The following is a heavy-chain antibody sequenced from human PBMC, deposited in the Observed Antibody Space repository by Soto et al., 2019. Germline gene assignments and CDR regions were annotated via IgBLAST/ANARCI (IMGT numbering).Heavy chain of an antibody. CDR2: ISSSSSYI. J-gene: IGHJ6*02. Sequence: EVQLVESGGGLVQPVGSLRLSCAASGFTFSSYSMNWVRKAPGKGLEWVSSISSSSSYIYYADSVKGRFTISRDNAKHSLSLQMNSLRAEDTAVYYCARGGCSGGSCYDQYYYYGMDVWGQGTTVTVSS. D-gene: IGHD2-15*01. CDR3: ARGGCSGGSCYDQYYYYGMDV. CDR1: GFTFSSYS. V-gene: IGHV3-21*01.